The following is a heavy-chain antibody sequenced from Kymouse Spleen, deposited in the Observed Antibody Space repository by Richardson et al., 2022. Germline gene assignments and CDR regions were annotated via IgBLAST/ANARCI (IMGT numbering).Heavy chain of an antibody. CDR2: IKSKTDGGTT. Sequence: EVQLVESGGGLVKPGGSLRLSCAASGFTFSNAWMSWVRQAPGKGLEWVGRIKSKTDGGTTDYAAPVKGRFTISRDDSKNTLYLQMNSLKTEDTAVYYCTTLLWFGELLSFSYWGQGTLVTVSS. CDR3: TTLLWFGELLSFSY. V-gene: IGHV3-15*01. D-gene: IGHD3-10*01. J-gene: IGHJ4*02. CDR1: GFTFSNAW.